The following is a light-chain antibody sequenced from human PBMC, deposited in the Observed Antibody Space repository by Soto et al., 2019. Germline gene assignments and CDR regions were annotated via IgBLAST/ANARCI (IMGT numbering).Light chain of an antibody. V-gene: IGKV1-39*01. Sequence: DIQVTPSPCSLSASVGDRVTITCRASQSISSYLNWYQQKPGKAPKLLIYAASSLQSGVPSRFSGSGSGTDFTLTISSLQPEAFATYYCQQSYSTPRTFGQGTRLEIK. CDR3: QQSYSTPRT. CDR2: AAS. J-gene: IGKJ5*01. CDR1: QSISSY.